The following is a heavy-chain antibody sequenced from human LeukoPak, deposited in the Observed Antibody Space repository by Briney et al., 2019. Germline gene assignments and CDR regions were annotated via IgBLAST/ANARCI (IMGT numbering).Heavy chain of an antibody. V-gene: IGHV3-20*04. D-gene: IGHD3-10*02. Sequence: GGSLRLSCAASGFTFDDYGMSWVRQAPGKGLEWVSGINWNGGSIGYADSVKGRFTISRDNARNSLYLQMNSLRAEDTAVYYCAELGITMIGGVWGKGTTVTISS. CDR1: GFTFDDYG. CDR2: INWNGGSI. CDR3: AELGITMIGGV. J-gene: IGHJ6*04.